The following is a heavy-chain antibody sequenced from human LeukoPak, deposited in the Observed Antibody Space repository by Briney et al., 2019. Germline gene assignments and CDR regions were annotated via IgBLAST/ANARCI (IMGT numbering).Heavy chain of an antibody. CDR3: ATGPHTALDY. CDR1: GGSINNYY. Sequence: NPSETLSLTCTVSGGSINNYYWGWVRQPPGKGLEWIGYISYTATTIYNPSLKTRVTISVDTSNQLSLKLSSVTAADTAMYYCATGPHTALDYWGQGTLVTVSS. D-gene: IGHD5-18*01. CDR2: ISYTATT. V-gene: IGHV4-59*08. J-gene: IGHJ4*02.